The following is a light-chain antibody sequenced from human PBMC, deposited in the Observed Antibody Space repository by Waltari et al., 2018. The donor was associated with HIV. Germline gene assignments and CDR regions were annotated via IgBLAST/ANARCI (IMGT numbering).Light chain of an antibody. CDR2: EVS. CDR3: CSCTTSTTLV. CDR1: RSDIGGYNY. J-gene: IGLJ3*02. Sequence: QSAVTQPASVSGSPGQAITISCPGPRSDIGGYNYVSWFQQQSGKAPKLMIYEVSNRPLGFSNRFSGSKSGNTASLTISGLQAEDEANYYCSCTTSTTLVFGGGTMLTVL. V-gene: IGLV2-14*01.